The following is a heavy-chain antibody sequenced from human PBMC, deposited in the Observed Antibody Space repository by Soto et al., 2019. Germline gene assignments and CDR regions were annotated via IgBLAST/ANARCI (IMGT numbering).Heavy chain of an antibody. Sequence: CLRLSCAACGFTFDDYAMHWVRQAPGKGLEWVSGISWNSGSIGYADSVKGRFTISRDNAKNSLYLQMNSLRAEDTALYYCAKAGGSSDHYYYYGMDVWGQGTTVTVSS. J-gene: IGHJ6*02. D-gene: IGHD6-13*01. CDR2: ISWNSGSI. CDR3: AKAGGSSDHYYYYGMDV. CDR1: GFTFDDYA. V-gene: IGHV3-9*01.